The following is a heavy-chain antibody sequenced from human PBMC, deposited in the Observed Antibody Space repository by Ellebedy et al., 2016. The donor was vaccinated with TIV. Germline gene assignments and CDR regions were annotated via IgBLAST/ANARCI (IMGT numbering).Heavy chain of an antibody. CDR2: INHSGST. CDR1: GGSISSYY. Sequence: MPSETLSLTCTVSGGSISSYYWSWIRQPPGKGLEWIGEINHSGSTNYNPSLKSRVTISVDTSKNQFSLKLSSVTAADTAVYYCAREIAAAERFIDDWFDPWGQGTLVTVSS. CDR3: AREIAAAERFIDDWFDP. D-gene: IGHD6-13*01. V-gene: IGHV4-34*09. J-gene: IGHJ5*02.